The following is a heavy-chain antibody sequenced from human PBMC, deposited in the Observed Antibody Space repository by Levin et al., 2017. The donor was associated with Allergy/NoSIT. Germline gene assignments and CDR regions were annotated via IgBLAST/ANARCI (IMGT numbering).Heavy chain of an antibody. CDR3: ARTWMTTHYYFDY. D-gene: IGHD4-17*01. J-gene: IGHJ4*02. CDR1: GFTFSDHY. CDR2: TRNKANSYTT. Sequence: LSLTCAASGFTFSDHYMDWVRQAPGKGLEWVGRTRNKANSYTTEYAASVKGRFTISRDDSKNSLYLQMNSLKTEDTAVYYCARTWMTTHYYFDYWGQGTLVTVSS. V-gene: IGHV3-72*01.